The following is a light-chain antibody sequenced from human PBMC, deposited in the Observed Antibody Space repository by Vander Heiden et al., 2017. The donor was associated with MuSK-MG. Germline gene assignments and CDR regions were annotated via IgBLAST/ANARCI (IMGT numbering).Light chain of an antibody. CDR3: QQCDSNPST. J-gene: IGKJ2*02. Sequence: DIQMTQSPSSLSASVGDRVTITCRASQSISSYLNWYQQKPGKAPKLLIYAASSLQSGVPSRFSGSGSGTDFTLTISRLQPEDFATYYCQQCDSNPSTFGQGTKMDIK. V-gene: IGKV1-39*01. CDR2: AAS. CDR1: QSISSY.